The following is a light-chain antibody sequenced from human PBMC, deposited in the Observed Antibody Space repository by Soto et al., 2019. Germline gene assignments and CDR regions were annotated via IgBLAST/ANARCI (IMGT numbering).Light chain of an antibody. V-gene: IGKV1-5*03. Sequence: DIQMTQSPSTMSASVGDRVTITCRASQSIDSWLAWYQQKPGKAPKFLMYKASNLESGVPSRFSGSGSETEFTLTISSLQHDDFEIYYCQHYKSYPWTLGQGTKVDIK. CDR2: KAS. CDR1: QSIDSW. CDR3: QHYKSYPWT. J-gene: IGKJ1*01.